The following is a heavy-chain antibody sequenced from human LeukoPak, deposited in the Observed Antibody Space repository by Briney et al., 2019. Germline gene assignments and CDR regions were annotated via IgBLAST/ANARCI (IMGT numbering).Heavy chain of an antibody. CDR2: IYHSGST. CDR3: ARVIAAGVDFDY. V-gene: IGHV4-38-2*01. J-gene: IGHJ4*02. Sequence: PSETLSLTCAVSGYWGWIRQPPGKGLAWVGSIYHSGSTYYNPSLKSRVTILVDTSKNQFSLHLSSVTAADTAILYCARVIAAGVDFDYWGQGTLVTVSS. D-gene: IGHD6-13*01. CDR1: GY.